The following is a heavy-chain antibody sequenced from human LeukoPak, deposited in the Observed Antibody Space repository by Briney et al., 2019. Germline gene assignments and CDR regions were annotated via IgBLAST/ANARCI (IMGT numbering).Heavy chain of an antibody. J-gene: IGHJ4*02. CDR2: IHTSGST. D-gene: IGHD5-12*01. CDR1: GGSISSGSYY. V-gene: IGHV4-61*02. Sequence: SETLSLTCNVSGGSISSGSYYWSWLRRPAWKVLEWIGRIHTSGSTTYNPSLKSRVAISVDTSKNQFSLKLTSVTAADTAVYLCSRGGGYSGYAFDYWGQGTLVTVSS. CDR3: SRGGGYSGYAFDY.